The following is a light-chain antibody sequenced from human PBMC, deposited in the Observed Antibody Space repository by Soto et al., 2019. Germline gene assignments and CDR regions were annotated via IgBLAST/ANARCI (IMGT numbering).Light chain of an antibody. CDR3: SSYTSSTTYV. V-gene: IGLV2-14*01. J-gene: IGLJ1*01. Sequence: QSALTQPASVSGSPGQSITISCTGTSSDVGGYKYVSWYQHHPGKGPKLMLYDVSNRPSGVSNRFSGSKSGNTASLTISGLQAEDEADHYCSSYTSSTTYVFGTGTKLTVL. CDR2: DVS. CDR1: SSDVGGYKY.